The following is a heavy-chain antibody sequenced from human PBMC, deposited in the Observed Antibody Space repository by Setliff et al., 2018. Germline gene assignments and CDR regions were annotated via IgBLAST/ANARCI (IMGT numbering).Heavy chain of an antibody. V-gene: IGHV4-4*08. Sequence: PSETLSLTCTVSGGSVSPYFWSWIRQPPGKGLEWIGRLHTSGSIDYNPSLKSRVTISVDASKNKFSLRLRSVTAADTAVYYCAGTPARGTAWLSPFDYWGQGTLVTVSS. CDR1: GGSVSPYF. CDR3: AGTPARGTAWLSPFDY. CDR2: LHTSGSI. J-gene: IGHJ4*02. D-gene: IGHD5-12*01.